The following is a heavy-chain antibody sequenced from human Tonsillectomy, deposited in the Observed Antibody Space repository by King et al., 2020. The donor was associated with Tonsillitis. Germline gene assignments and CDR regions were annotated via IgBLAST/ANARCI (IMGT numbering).Heavy chain of an antibody. CDR1: GFTFSSYA. D-gene: IGHD3-9*01. J-gene: IGHJ4*02. CDR3: AKDKGYFDSIDY. CDR2: ISGSGDST. V-gene: IGHV3-23*04. Sequence: VQLVESGGGLVQPGGSLRLSCAASGFTFSSYAMSWVRQAPGKGLEWVSAISGSGDSTYYAYSVKGRFTISRDNSKNTLYLQMNSLRAEDTAVYYCAKDKGYFDSIDYWGQGTRVTVSS.